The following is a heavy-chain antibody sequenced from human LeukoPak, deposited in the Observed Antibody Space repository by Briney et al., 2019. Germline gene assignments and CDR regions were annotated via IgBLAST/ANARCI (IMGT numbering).Heavy chain of an antibody. D-gene: IGHD3-10*01. V-gene: IGHV1-18*01. CDR2: ISAYNGNT. CDR3: ARVLSRAVRGVFYYMDV. CDR1: GYTFTSYG. J-gene: IGHJ6*03. Sequence: ASVKVSCKASGYTFTSYGISWVRQAPGQGLEWRGWISAYNGNTNYAQKLQGRVTVTTDTSTSTAYMELRRLRSDDTAVYYCARVLSRAVRGVFYYMDVWGKGTTVTVSS.